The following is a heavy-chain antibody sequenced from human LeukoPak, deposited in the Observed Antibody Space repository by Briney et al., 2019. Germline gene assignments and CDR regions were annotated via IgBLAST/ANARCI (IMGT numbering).Heavy chain of an antibody. CDR3: ARRQGCSTSSCPPDS. J-gene: IGHJ4*02. Sequence: RGESLKISCRGSGYSFNTYWIGWVRQMPGKGLEWMGTIYPGDSDTRYSPSFRGQVTMSADKSINTAYLQWSSLKASDTAMYFCARRQGCSTSSCPPDSWGQGTLVTVAS. CDR1: GYSFNTYW. CDR2: IYPGDSDT. D-gene: IGHD2-2*01. V-gene: IGHV5-51*01.